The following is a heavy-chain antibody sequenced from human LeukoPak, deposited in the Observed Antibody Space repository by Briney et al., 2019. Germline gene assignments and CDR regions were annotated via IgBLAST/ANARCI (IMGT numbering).Heavy chain of an antibody. D-gene: IGHD5-24*01. V-gene: IGHV4-59*08. J-gene: IGHJ3*02. Sequence: PSETLSLTCTVSGGSISSYYWSWIRQPPGKGLEWIGYIYYSGSTNYNPSLKSRVTISVDTSKNQFSLKLSSVTAADTAVYYCARWDGYNPMGHAFDIWGQGTMVTVSS. CDR1: GGSISSYY. CDR3: ARWDGYNPMGHAFDI. CDR2: IYYSGST.